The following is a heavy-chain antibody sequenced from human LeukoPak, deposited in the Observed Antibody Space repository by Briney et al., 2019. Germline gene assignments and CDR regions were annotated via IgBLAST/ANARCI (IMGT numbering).Heavy chain of an antibody. CDR1: GGTFSSYA. D-gene: IGHD6-13*01. V-gene: IGHV1-69*05. CDR2: IIPIFGTA. CDR3: ARDKEGSRAFDY. Sequence: ASVNVSCKASGGTFSSYAISWVRQAPGQGLESMGGIIPIFGTANYAQKFQGRVTITTDESTSTAYMELSSLRSEDTAVYYCARDKEGSRAFDYWGQGTLVTVSS. J-gene: IGHJ4*02.